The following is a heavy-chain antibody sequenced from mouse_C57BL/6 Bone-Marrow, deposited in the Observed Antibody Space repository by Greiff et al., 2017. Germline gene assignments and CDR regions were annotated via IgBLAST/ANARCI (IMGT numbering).Heavy chain of an antibody. CDR3: AGLYYYGSSSYY. CDR1: GYAFSSSW. Sequence: VQLQQSGPELVKPGASVKISCKASGYAFSSSWMNWVKQRPGTGLEWIGRIYPGDGDTNYNGKFKGKATLTADKSSSTAYMQLSSLTSEDSAVYFCAGLYYYGSSSYYWGQGTTLTVSS. V-gene: IGHV1-82*01. J-gene: IGHJ2*01. CDR2: IYPGDGDT. D-gene: IGHD1-1*01.